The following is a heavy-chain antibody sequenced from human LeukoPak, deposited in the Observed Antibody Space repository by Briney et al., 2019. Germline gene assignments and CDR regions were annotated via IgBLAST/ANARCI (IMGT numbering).Heavy chain of an antibody. D-gene: IGHD4-17*01. J-gene: IGHJ6*03. V-gene: IGHV4-39*01. Sequence: SETLSLTCTVSSGSISSSSYYWGWIRQPPGKGLEWIGSIYYSGSTYYNPSLKSRVTISVDTSKNQFSLKLSSVTAADTAVYYCARAKFYGYYYYYMDVWGKGTTVTVSS. CDR2: IYYSGST. CDR3: ARAKFYGYYYYYMDV. CDR1: SGSISSSSYY.